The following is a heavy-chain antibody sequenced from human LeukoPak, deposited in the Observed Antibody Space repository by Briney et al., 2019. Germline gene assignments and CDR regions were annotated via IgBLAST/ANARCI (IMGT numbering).Heavy chain of an antibody. CDR3: ARGEEWDPRAFDI. D-gene: IGHD1-26*01. Sequence: GGSLRLSCAASGFTFSSYWMHWVRQAPGKGLVWVSRINSDGSSTSYADSVKGRFTISRDNAKNTLYLQMNSLRAEDTAVYYCARGEEWDPRAFDIWGQGTMVTVSS. J-gene: IGHJ3*02. CDR2: INSDGSST. CDR1: GFTFSSYW. V-gene: IGHV3-74*01.